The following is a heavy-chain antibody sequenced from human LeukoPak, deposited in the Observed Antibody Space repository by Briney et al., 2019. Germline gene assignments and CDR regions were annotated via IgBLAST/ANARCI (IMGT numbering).Heavy chain of an antibody. CDR2: IYYSGST. CDR3: ASPADPYGSGSYPFDY. V-gene: IGHV4-39*01. Sequence: SETLSPTCTVSGGSISSSSYYWGWIRQPPGKGLEWIGSIYYSGSTYYNPSLKSRVTISVDTSKNQFSLKLSSVTAADTAVYYCASPADPYGSGSYPFDYWGQGTLVTVSS. J-gene: IGHJ4*02. CDR1: GGSISSSSYY. D-gene: IGHD3-10*01.